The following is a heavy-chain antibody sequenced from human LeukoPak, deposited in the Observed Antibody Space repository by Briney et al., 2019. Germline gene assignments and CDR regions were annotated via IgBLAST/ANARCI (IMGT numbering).Heavy chain of an antibody. CDR2: ITDTGDST. CDR3: TKCLGSSSSSSYSGY. CDR1: GFTFSSYG. Sequence: GGSLRLSCAASGFTFSSYGMHWVRQAPGKGLEWVSAITDTGDSTYYADSVKGRFTISRDNSKNTLFLQINSLRAEDTAVYYCTKCLGSSSSSSYSGYWGQGTLVTVSS. J-gene: IGHJ4*02. V-gene: IGHV3-23*01. D-gene: IGHD2-2*01.